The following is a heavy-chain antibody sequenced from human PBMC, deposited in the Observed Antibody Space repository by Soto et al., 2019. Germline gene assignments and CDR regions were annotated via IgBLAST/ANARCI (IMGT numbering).Heavy chain of an antibody. CDR2: ISYDGRNK. J-gene: IGHJ6*02. D-gene: IGHD2-15*01. CDR1: GFTFSSYA. V-gene: IGHV3-30*04. Sequence: TGGSLRLSCAASGFTFSSYAMHWVRQAPGKGLEWVAVISYDGRNKYYADSVKGRFTISRDNSKNTLYLEMNSLRVEDTAVYHCVRDTAYCSGGTCYSSHDMDVWGQGTTVTVS. CDR3: VRDTAYCSGGTCYSSHDMDV.